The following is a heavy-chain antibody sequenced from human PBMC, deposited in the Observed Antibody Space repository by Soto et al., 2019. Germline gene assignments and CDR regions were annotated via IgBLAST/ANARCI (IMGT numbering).Heavy chain of an antibody. J-gene: IGHJ6*02. V-gene: IGHV5-51*01. Sequence: GESLKISCRGSGYTFTDYWIGWVRQLPGKGLEWMGIIYPGDSDTRYSPSFQGHVTITVDKSTSTAYLQWNTLKASDTAMYYCDRNISHFRSYYYAMDVWGQGTTVTVSS. CDR1: GYTFTDYW. CDR2: IYPGDSDT. CDR3: DRNISHFRSYYYAMDV.